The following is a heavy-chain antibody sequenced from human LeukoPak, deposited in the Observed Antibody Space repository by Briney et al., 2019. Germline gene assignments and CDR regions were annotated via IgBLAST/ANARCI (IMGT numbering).Heavy chain of an antibody. CDR2: ISSSGSTI. V-gene: IGHV3-48*03. CDR3: AKLGITMIGGV. J-gene: IGHJ6*04. Sequence: GGSLRLSCAASGFTFISYEMNGVRQAPGKGLEWVSYISSSGSTIYYADSVKGRFTISRDNAKNSLYLQMNSLSAEDTAVYYCAKLGITMIGGVWGKGTTVTISS. CDR1: GFTFISYE. D-gene: IGHD3-10*02.